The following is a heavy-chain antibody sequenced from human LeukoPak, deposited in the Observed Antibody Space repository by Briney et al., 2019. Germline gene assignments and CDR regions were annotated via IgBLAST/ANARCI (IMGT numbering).Heavy chain of an antibody. CDR1: GFTVSSNY. V-gene: IGHV3-66*01. J-gene: IGHJ4*02. D-gene: IGHD3-10*01. Sequence: PGGSLRLSCAASGFTVSSNYMSWVRQAPGKGLEWVSVIYSGGSTYYADSVKGRFTISRDNSKNTLYLQMNSLRAEDTAVYYCAREPYYYGSGSSHFDYWGQGTLVTVSS. CDR3: AREPYYYGSGSSHFDY. CDR2: IYSGGST.